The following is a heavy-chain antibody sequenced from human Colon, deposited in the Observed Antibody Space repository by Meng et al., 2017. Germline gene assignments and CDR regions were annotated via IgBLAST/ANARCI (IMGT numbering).Heavy chain of an antibody. V-gene: IGHV1-18*01. CDR1: CYRCG. CDR2: VNYYNGDT. D-gene: IGHD6-25*01. J-gene: IGHJ5*02. CDR3: AKADVLAASHP. Sequence: QVQLVQFEDEVEIRWCSSQVRWLVSCYRCGISWVLQAPGQCLELMGWVNYYNGDTDYPQKFQGRLTMTTDTSASTAYMELRSLTSDDTAVYYCAKADVLAASHPWGQGTLVTVSS.